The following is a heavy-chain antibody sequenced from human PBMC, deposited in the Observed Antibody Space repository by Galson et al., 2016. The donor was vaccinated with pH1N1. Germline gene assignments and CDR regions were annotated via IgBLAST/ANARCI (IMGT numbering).Heavy chain of an antibody. J-gene: IGHJ6*02. CDR3: ARAGNCDGDRCYGNGLDV. CDR2: INVDTGNT. CDR1: GYTFTSNG. V-gene: IGHV1-18*01. Sequence: SVKVSCKASGYTFTSNGISWVRQAPGQGLEWMGWINVDTGNTVHAQKLQDRVTMTTDTSTKTAYMELRSLKSDDTAVYYCARAGNCDGDRCYGNGLDVWGQGTTLTVSS. D-gene: IGHD2-21*01.